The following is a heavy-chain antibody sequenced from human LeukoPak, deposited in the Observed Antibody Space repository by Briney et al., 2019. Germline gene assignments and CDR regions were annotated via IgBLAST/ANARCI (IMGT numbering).Heavy chain of an antibody. D-gene: IGHD2-15*01. CDR2: IYHGDSDI. V-gene: IGHV5-51*01. CDR3: ARQVGYCSGGSCYWFDY. J-gene: IGHJ4*02. Sequence: GEALQISCKGSGYSFTSYWIGWVRQMPGKGLEWMGIIYHGDSDIRYSPSFQGQVTISADKSISTAYLQWSSLKASDTAMYYCARQVGYCSGGSCYWFDYWGQGTLVTVSS. CDR1: GYSFTSYW.